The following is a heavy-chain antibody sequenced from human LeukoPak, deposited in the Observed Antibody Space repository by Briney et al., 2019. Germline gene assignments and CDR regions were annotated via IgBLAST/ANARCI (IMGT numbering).Heavy chain of an antibody. Sequence: SGGSLRLSCAASGFTFSRYSMNWVRQAPGKGPEWVSSINSRGSDKYYADSVEGRFNISRDNAKNSLFLQMNSLRAEDTAVYYCAREGSIVPHQDLDYWGQGTLVTVSS. J-gene: IGHJ4*02. CDR3: AREGSIVPHQDLDY. D-gene: IGHD2-8*01. V-gene: IGHV3-21*01. CDR2: INSRGSDK. CDR1: GFTFSRYS.